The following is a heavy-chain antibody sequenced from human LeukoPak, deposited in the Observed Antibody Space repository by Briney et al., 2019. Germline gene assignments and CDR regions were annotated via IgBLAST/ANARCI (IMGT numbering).Heavy chain of an antibody. Sequence: ASVKVSCKASGYTFTGYYMHWVRQAPGQGLEWMGWTNPNSGGTNYAQKFQGRVTMTRDTSISTAYMELSRLRSDDTAVYYCARDPVSIAARFEWFDPWGQGTLVTVSS. J-gene: IGHJ5*02. CDR3: ARDPVSIAARFEWFDP. D-gene: IGHD6-6*01. V-gene: IGHV1-2*02. CDR2: TNPNSGGT. CDR1: GYTFTGYY.